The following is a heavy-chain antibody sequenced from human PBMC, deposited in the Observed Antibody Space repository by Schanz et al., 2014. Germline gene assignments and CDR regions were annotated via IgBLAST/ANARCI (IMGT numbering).Heavy chain of an antibody. CDR1: GYTFAGHA. CDR3: TKGRTFGR. Sequence: QVQLVQSGAEVKKPGASVKVSCQASGYTFAGHAVHWVRQAPGQGPEWVGWMNSKTGNTGYAQRFQGRVTMTRNTSITTAYLELSSLRSGDTAVYYCTKGRTFGRWGQGTLVTVSS. V-gene: IGHV1-8*02. D-gene: IGHD3-16*01. CDR2: MNSKTGNT. J-gene: IGHJ4*02.